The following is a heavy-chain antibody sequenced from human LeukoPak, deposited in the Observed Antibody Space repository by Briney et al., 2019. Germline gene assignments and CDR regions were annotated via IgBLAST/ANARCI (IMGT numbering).Heavy chain of an antibody. D-gene: IGHD2-2*01. CDR3: ARGPVIPAAIDDFWDYFDY. Sequence: SETLSLTCTVSGGSISSGDYYWSWIRQPPGKGLEWIGYIYYSGSTYYNPSLKSRVTISVDMSKNQFSLKLSSVTAADTAVYYCARGPVIPAAIDDFWDYFDYWGQGTLVTVSS. CDR2: IYYSGST. J-gene: IGHJ4*02. V-gene: IGHV4-30-4*08. CDR1: GGSISSGDYY.